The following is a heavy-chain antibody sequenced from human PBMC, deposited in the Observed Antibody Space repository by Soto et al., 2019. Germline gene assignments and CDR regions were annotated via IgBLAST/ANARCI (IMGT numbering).Heavy chain of an antibody. D-gene: IGHD3-16*01. CDR3: LRVGSKRNYDFDF. J-gene: IGHJ4*02. CDR2: INPNSDVT. Sequence: QVQLVQSGAEVKKPGASVKVSCKASGYTFNSYYIHRVRQAPGQGLEWMGWINPNSDVTGYAQSFQGRVTMTRDMSMTTAYMDLTSLRSDDTAVYYCLRVGSKRNYDFDFWGQGTLITVSS. V-gene: IGHV1-2*02. CDR1: GYTFNSYY.